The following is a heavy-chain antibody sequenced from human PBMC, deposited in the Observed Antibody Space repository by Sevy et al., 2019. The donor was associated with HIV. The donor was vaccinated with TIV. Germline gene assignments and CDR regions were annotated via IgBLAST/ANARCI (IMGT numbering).Heavy chain of an antibody. CDR3: ARDSSGWYRRIDY. V-gene: IGHV4-61*01. J-gene: IGHJ4*02. Sequence: SETLSLTCTVSGGSVSSGSYYWSWIRQPPGKGLEWIGYIYYSGSTNYNPSLKSRVTILVDTSKNQFSLKLSSVTAADTAVYYCARDSSGWYRRIDYWGQGTLVTVSS. CDR2: IYYSGST. CDR1: GGSVSSGSYY. D-gene: IGHD6-19*01.